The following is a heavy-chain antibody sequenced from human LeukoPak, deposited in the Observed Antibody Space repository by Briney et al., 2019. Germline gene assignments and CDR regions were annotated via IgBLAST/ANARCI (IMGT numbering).Heavy chain of an antibody. CDR1: GFTFSSFS. Sequence: PGGSLRLSCAASGFTFSSFSMNWVRQAPGKGLEWVSSISSSSSYIYYADSVKGRFTISRDNAKNSLYLQMNSLRVEDTAVYYCAVLTYQLLDYYFDYWGQGTLVTVSS. CDR2: ISSSSSYI. V-gene: IGHV3-21*01. D-gene: IGHD2-2*01. J-gene: IGHJ4*02. CDR3: AVLTYQLLDYYFDY.